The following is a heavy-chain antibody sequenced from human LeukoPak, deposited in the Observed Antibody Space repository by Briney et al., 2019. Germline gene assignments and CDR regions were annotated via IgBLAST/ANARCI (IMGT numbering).Heavy chain of an antibody. V-gene: IGHV4-34*01. D-gene: IGHD3-10*01. CDR3: ARASMVRGVMAYFDY. CDR1: GGSFSGYY. J-gene: IGHJ4*02. Sequence: PSETLSLTCAVYGGSFSGYYWTWIRQPPGKGLEWIGESNQSGSTNYNPSLKSRVTMSVDTSKNQFSLKLSSVAAADTAVYYCARASMVRGVMAYFDYWGQGTLVTVSS. CDR2: SNQSGST.